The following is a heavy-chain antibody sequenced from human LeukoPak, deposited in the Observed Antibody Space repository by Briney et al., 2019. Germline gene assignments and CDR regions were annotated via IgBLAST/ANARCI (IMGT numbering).Heavy chain of an antibody. J-gene: IGHJ3*02. V-gene: IGHV4-34*01. Sequence: SETLSLTCAVYGVSFSGYYWSWIRQPPGKGLEWIGEINHSGSTNYNPSLKSRVTISVDTSKNQFSLKLSSVTAADTAVYYCARGRGYSSSWYFYFDIWGQGTMVTVSS. CDR1: GVSFSGYY. CDR2: INHSGST. CDR3: ARGRGYSSSWYFYFDI. D-gene: IGHD6-13*01.